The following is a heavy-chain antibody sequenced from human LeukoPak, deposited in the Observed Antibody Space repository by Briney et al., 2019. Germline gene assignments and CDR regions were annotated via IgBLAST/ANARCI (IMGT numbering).Heavy chain of an antibody. D-gene: IGHD3-22*01. Sequence: GGSLRLSCAASGFIVSSTYLTWVRQAPGKGLEWVSLIYRGGSTYYADSVKGRFTIPRHKSKNTLYLQMNSLRAEYTAVYYCARVLRDDNSGHDSFDIWGQGTMVTVSS. V-gene: IGHV3-66*01. CDR3: ARVLRDDNSGHDSFDI. CDR1: GFIVSSTY. CDR2: IYRGGST. J-gene: IGHJ3*02.